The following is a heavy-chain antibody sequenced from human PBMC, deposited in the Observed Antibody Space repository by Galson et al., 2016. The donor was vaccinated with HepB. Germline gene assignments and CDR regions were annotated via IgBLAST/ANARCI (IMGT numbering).Heavy chain of an antibody. V-gene: IGHV4-4*02. CDR1: GGSITTTDW. D-gene: IGHD2-15*01. CDR3: ARDCTGGTCKPAGYDVFDI. Sequence: SETLSLTCDVSGGSITTTDWWSWVRQSPGKGLEWIREVYHDGSTFYNPSVGSRVTLSVDKAKNQLSLNLRSVTAADTAVYYCARDCTGGTCKPAGYDVFDIWGQGTVVTVSS. J-gene: IGHJ3*02. CDR2: VYHDGST.